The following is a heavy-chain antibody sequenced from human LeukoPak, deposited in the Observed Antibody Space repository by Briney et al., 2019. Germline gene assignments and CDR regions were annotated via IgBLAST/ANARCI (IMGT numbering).Heavy chain of an antibody. J-gene: IGHJ4*02. CDR1: GGSFSGYY. CDR2: INHSGSP. V-gene: IGHV4-34*01. CDR3: ATYDQQLAFDN. Sequence: SETLSLTCAVYGGSFSGYYWSWIRQPPGKGLEWIGEINHSGSPNYNPSLKSRVTISIDTSKNQFSLKLSPVTAADTAVYYCATYDQQLAFDNWGQGSLVTVSS. D-gene: IGHD6-13*01.